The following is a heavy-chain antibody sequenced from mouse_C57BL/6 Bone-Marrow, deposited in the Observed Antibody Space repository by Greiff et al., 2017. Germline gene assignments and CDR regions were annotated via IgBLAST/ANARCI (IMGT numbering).Heavy chain of an antibody. D-gene: IGHD4-1*01. V-gene: IGHV1-85*01. CDR1: GYTFTSYD. Sequence: VHLVASGPELVKPGASVKLSCKASGYTFTSYDINWVKQRPGQGLEWIGWIYPRDGSTKYKEKFKGKATLTVDTSSSTAYMELHSLTSEDSAVYFCARGLGPYAMDYWGQGTSVTVSS. J-gene: IGHJ4*01. CDR3: ARGLGPYAMDY. CDR2: IYPRDGST.